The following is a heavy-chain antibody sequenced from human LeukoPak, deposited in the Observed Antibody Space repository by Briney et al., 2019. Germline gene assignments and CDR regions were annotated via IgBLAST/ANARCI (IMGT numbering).Heavy chain of an antibody. CDR3: ARDYSGWYYFDY. D-gene: IGHD6-19*01. CDR2: ISYDGSNK. CDR1: GFTFSSYA. J-gene: IGHJ4*02. V-gene: IGHV3-30*04. Sequence: PGGSLRLSCAASGFTFSSYAMHWVRQAPGKGLEWVAVISYDGSNKYYADSVKGRFTISRDNSKNTLYLQMNSLRAEDTAVYYCARDYSGWYYFDYWGQGTLVTASS.